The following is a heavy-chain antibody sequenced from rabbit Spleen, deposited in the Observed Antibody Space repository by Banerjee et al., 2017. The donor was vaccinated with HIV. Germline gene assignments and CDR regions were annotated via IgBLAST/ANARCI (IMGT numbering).Heavy chain of an antibody. J-gene: IGHJ6*01. Sequence: QSLEESGGGLVKPGASLTLTCTASGFSFNSGYYMSWVRQAPGKGLEWIGIIYAGKGSTDYASWVNGRFTISSDNAQNTVDLQMNSLTAADTATYFCARDTSSSFSSYGMDRWGPGTLVTVS. CDR2: IYAGKGST. D-gene: IGHD1-1*01. CDR3: ARDTSSSFSSYGMDR. V-gene: IGHV1S40*01. CDR1: GFSFNSGYY.